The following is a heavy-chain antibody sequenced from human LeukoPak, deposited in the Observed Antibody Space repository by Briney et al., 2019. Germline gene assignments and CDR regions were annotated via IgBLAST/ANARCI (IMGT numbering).Heavy chain of an antibody. Sequence: SETLSFTCTVSGGSIRGYYWNWIRQPPGKGLQWIGYISYSGSTNYNPSLKSRVTISVDTSRNQVSLKLTSMTAADTGVYYCARTNTFDIGGQGTMVTVSS. J-gene: IGHJ3*02. CDR3: ARTNTFDI. CDR1: GGSIRGYY. V-gene: IGHV4-59*01. CDR2: ISYSGST.